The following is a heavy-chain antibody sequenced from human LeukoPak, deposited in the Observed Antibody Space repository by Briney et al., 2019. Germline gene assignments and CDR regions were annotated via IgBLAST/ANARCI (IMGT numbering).Heavy chain of an antibody. V-gene: IGHV3-23*01. Sequence: GGSLRLSCAASGFTVSSNYMSWVRQAPGKGLEWVSAISGSGGSTYYADSVKGRFTISRDNSKNTLYLQMNSLRAEDTAVYYCAKDQRWDYGSPFDYWGQGTLVTVSS. CDR1: GFTVSSNY. D-gene: IGHD3-10*01. CDR3: AKDQRWDYGSPFDY. CDR2: ISGSGGST. J-gene: IGHJ4*02.